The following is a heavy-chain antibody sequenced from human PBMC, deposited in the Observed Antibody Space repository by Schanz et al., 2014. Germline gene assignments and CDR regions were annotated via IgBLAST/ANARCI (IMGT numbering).Heavy chain of an antibody. D-gene: IGHD6-13*01. V-gene: IGHV3-7*01. CDR3: VSQTGSPNY. CDR1: GFTFENYA. CDR2: IKHDGSVK. Sequence: VQLVESGGGLVQPGGSLRLSCAASGFTFENYALTWVRQVPGKGLEWVANIKHDGSVKDYVDSVEGRFTISRDNAKRSLFLQMNSLRVEDTAVYFCVSQTGSPNYWGQGTLVTVSS. J-gene: IGHJ4*02.